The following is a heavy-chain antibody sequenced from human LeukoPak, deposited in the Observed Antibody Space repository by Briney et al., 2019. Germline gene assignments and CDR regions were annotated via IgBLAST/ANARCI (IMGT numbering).Heavy chain of an antibody. CDR3: AKDQDSYDSGGYYHVFYY. CDR2: ISSDGSNK. V-gene: IGHV3-30*18. CDR1: GFTFSSYG. J-gene: IGHJ4*02. D-gene: IGHD3-22*01. Sequence: QPGRSLRLSCAASGFTFSSYGMHWVRQAPGKGLEWVAVISSDGSNKYYADSVKGRFTISRDNSKNSLYLQMNSLRAEDTAVYYCAKDQDSYDSGGYYHVFYYWGQGTLVTASS.